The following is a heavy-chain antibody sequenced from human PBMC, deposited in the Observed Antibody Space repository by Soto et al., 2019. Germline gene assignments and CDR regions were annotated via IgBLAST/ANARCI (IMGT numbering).Heavy chain of an antibody. CDR2: IVVVNGTT. Sequence: ELVQSGPEAREPGTSVKVSCRASGFSFGDSAVQWVRQGRGQRLEWIGWIVVVNGTTNYAPRFEGRVTLTRDASTSTSHMELTSLSCDDTAVYFCAVTDLPFRPLTEPTENGMDVWGQGTTVTVSS. CDR1: GFSFGDSA. V-gene: IGHV1-58*01. CDR3: AVTDLPFRPLTEPTENGMDV. J-gene: IGHJ6*02. D-gene: IGHD2-8*01.